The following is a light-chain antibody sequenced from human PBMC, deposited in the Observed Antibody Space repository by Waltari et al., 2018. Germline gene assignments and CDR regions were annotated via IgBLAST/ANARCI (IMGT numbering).Light chain of an antibody. CDR1: SSNIGSNY. CDR2: RNN. CDR3: AAWDDSLRGPV. V-gene: IGLV1-47*03. J-gene: IGLJ2*01. Sequence: QSVLTQPPSASGTPGQRVTISCSGSSSNIGSNYVYWYQQLPGTAPKLLIYRNNQRPSGVPDRFSGSKSGTSASLAISGLWSEDEADYYWAAWDDSLRGPVFGGGTKLTVL.